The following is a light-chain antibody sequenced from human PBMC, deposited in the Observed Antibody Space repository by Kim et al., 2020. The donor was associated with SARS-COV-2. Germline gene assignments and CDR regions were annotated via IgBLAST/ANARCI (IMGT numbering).Light chain of an antibody. CDR1: QSVSSSY. J-gene: IGKJ1*01. V-gene: IGKV3-20*01. CDR3: QQYGSSRWT. Sequence: SRGERTTRSCKASQSVSSSYLAWYQQKPGQAPRLLIYGASSRATGIPDRFSGSGSGTDFTLTISRLEPEDFAVYYCQQYGSSRWTFGQGTKVDIK. CDR2: GAS.